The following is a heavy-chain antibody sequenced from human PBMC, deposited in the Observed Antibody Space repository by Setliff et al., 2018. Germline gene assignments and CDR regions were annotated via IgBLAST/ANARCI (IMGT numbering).Heavy chain of an antibody. Sequence: GESLKISCKASGYIFTNYWIGWVRQMPGRGLEWVGVIYPGDSDTRYSPSFQGQVTISADKSINTAYLQWSSLKASDTAIYYCTRHEDRNKCTSSSCYRENDAFDVWGQGAMVTV. V-gene: IGHV5-51*01. CDR1: GYIFTNYW. D-gene: IGHD2-2*01. CDR3: TRHEDRNKCTSSSCYRENDAFDV. J-gene: IGHJ3*01. CDR2: IYPGDSDT.